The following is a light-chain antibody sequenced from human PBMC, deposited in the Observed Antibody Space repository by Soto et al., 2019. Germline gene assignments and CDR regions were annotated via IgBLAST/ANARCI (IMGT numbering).Light chain of an antibody. CDR3: GTWDSSLSAWV. Sequence: QSVLTQPPSVSAAPGQTVTISCSATSSNIGSNYVSWYQQLPGSAPKLLISDNNKRPSGIPDRFSGSKSGTSATLGITGLQTGDEADYYCGTWDSSLSAWVFGGGTKLTVL. V-gene: IGLV1-51*01. CDR1: SSNIGSNY. CDR2: DNN. J-gene: IGLJ3*02.